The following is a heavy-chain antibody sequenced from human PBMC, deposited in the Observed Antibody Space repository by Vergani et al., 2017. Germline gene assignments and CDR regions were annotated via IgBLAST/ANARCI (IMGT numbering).Heavy chain of an antibody. Sequence: QVQLQQWGGGLLKPSETLSLTCVVNGGSFTSYHWTWIRHSLGEGLEWVGDIDHTGRPDYNPSLKSRLTMSVDKSRNQFSLTLNSVTATDTAIYFCARVNTETNGHLYYYYYMDVWGQGTAVTVS. V-gene: IGHV4-34*01. CDR1: GGSFTSYH. CDR2: IDHTGRP. J-gene: IGHJ6*03. CDR3: ARVNTETNGHLYYYYYMDV. D-gene: IGHD4-11*01.